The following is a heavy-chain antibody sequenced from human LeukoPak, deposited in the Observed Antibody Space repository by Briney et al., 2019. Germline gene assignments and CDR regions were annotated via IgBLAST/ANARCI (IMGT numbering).Heavy chain of an antibody. J-gene: IGHJ6*04. Sequence: SETLSLTCAVYGGSLSGYYWSWIRQPPGKGLEWIGEINHSGSTNYSPSLKSRVTISVDTSKNRFSLKLSSVTAADTAVYYCARLSGISWWLAEAMGVWGKGTTVTVSS. V-gene: IGHV4-34*01. CDR3: ARLSGISWWLAEAMGV. CDR1: GGSLSGYY. D-gene: IGHD2-21*01. CDR2: INHSGST.